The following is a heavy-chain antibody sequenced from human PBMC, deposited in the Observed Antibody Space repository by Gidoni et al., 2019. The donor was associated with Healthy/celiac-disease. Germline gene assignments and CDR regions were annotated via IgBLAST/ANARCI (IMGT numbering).Heavy chain of an antibody. Sequence: QVQLVQSGAEVKKPGASVKVSCKASGYTFTSYDINGVRQATGQGLEWMGWMNPNSGNTGYAQKFQGRVTMTRNTSISTAYMELSSLRSEDTAVYYCASSVVVKTTNYYYYYGMDVWGQGTTVTVSS. CDR3: ASSVVVKTTNYYYYYGMDV. D-gene: IGHD2-21*01. CDR2: MNPNSGNT. CDR1: GYTFTSYD. V-gene: IGHV1-8*01. J-gene: IGHJ6*02.